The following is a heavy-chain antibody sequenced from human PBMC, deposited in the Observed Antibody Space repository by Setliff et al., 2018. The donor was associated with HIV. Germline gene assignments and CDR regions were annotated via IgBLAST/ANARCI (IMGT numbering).Heavy chain of an antibody. J-gene: IGHJ4*02. CDR3: ARSRAAGFDY. CDR1: GFTFGDYA. CDR2: IRTNARGGAT. V-gene: IGHV3-49*04. Sequence: GGSLRLSCAASGFTFGDYAMSWVRQAPGKGLEWVGFIRTNARGGATEYAASVKGRFTISRDDSKSIAYLQMSSLKIEDTAVYYCARSRAAGFDYWGQGTLVTVSS. D-gene: IGHD6-13*01.